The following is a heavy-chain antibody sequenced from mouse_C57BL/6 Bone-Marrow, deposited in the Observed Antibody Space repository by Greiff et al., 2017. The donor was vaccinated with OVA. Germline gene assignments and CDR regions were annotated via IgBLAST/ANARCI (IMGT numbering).Heavy chain of an antibody. CDR1: GYTFTEYT. CDR2: FYPGSGSI. V-gene: IGHV1-62-2*01. CDR3: ARHAYYDYDGYFDV. J-gene: IGHJ1*03. Sequence: VKVVESGAELVKPGASVKLSCKASGYTFTEYTIHWVKQRSGQGLEWIGWFYPGSGSIKYNEKFKDKATLTADKSSSTVYMELSRLTSEDSAVYFCARHAYYDYDGYFDVWSTGTTVTVSS. D-gene: IGHD2-4*01.